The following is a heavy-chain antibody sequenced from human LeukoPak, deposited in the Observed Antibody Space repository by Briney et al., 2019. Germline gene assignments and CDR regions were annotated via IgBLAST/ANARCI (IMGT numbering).Heavy chain of an antibody. CDR2: IYHTGRT. J-gene: IGHJ4*02. D-gene: IGHD5-24*01. Sequence: SETLSLTCIVSGGSISSSSYYWGWIRQPPGKGLEWIGDIYHTGRTNYNPSLKSRVTISVDKSKKQFSLKLDSVTAADTAVYYCARGTEADGTFMFDFWGQGTLVTVSS. V-gene: IGHV4-39*07. CDR1: GGSISSSSYY. CDR3: ARGTEADGTFMFDF.